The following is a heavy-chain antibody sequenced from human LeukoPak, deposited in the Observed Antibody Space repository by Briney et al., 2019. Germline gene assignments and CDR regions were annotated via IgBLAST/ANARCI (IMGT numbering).Heavy chain of an antibody. CDR3: ARADVVPFAPSQKNWFDP. J-gene: IGHJ5*02. Sequence: GGSLRLSCAVSGFTFSNYNMNWVRQAPGKGLEWVSYISSSSSSEYYTDSVKGRFTISRDNAKNSLYLQMNSLRDEDTAVYYCARADVVPFAPSQKNWFDPWGQGTLVTVSS. V-gene: IGHV3-48*02. CDR2: ISSSSSSE. D-gene: IGHD2-2*01. CDR1: GFTFSNYN.